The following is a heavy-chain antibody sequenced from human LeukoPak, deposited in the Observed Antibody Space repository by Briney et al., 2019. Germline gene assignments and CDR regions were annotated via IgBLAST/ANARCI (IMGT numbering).Heavy chain of an antibody. J-gene: IGHJ4*02. CDR3: ARGGSPSDY. V-gene: IGHV3-74*01. Sequence: GGSLRLSCAASGFTFSSYWMHWVRQRPGKGLVWVSRIHLDGRTTNYADSVKARFTISRDNAKNTLSLEMNSLRPEDTAVHYCARGGSPSDYWGQGTLVSVSS. CDR2: IHLDGRTT. D-gene: IGHD3-16*01. CDR1: GFTFSSYW.